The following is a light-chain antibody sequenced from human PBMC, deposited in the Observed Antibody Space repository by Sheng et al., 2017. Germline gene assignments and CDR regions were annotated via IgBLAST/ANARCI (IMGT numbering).Light chain of an antibody. Sequence: SYELTQPPSVSVSPGQTASITCSGDKLGDKDASWYQQKPGQSPVLVIYQNIKRPSGIPERFSGSNSGNTATLTISGTQAMDEADYYCQAWDSNIVFGGGTKLTVL. V-gene: IGLV3-1*01. CDR1: KLGDKD. CDR3: QAWDSNIV. J-gene: IGLJ2*01. CDR2: QNI.